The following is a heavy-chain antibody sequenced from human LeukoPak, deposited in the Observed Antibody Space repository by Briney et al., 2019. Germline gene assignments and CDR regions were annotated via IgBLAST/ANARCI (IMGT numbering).Heavy chain of an antibody. V-gene: IGHV4-59*12. J-gene: IGHJ4*02. D-gene: IGHD4-4*01. CDR1: SGSISTYY. CDR3: ANSFTHDY. Sequence: SETLSLTCTVSSGSISTYYWSWIRQPPGKGLEWIGNIYYSGSTSYNPSLKSRVTISVDTSKNQFSLKLNSVTAADTAVYYCANSFTHDYWGQGTLVTVSS. CDR2: IYYSGST.